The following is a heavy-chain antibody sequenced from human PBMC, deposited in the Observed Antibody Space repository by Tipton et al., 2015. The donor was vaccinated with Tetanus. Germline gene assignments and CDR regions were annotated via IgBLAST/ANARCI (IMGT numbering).Heavy chain of an antibody. D-gene: IGHD4-23*01. CDR1: GLTFSSYA. CDR3: AKEKGYGGNPGFDY. V-gene: IGHV3-23*01. J-gene: IGHJ4*02. Sequence: SLRLSCVASGLTFSSYAMNWVRQAPGKGLEWVSGISGSDGSTYYADSVKGRFTISRDNSKNSLYLQMNSLRTEDTALYYCAKEKGYGGNPGFDYWGQGTLVTVSS. CDR2: ISGSDGST.